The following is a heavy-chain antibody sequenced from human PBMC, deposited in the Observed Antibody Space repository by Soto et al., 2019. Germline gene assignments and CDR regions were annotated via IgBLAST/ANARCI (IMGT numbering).Heavy chain of an antibody. V-gene: IGHV3-30*18. CDR3: VKDRGRGFTSGYIEF. J-gene: IGHJ4*02. CDR2: ISYDGGIQ. D-gene: IGHD5-18*01. Sequence: QVQLVESGGGVVQPGRSLRLSCAASGFTFSASGMHWVRQAPGKGLEWVAIISYDGGIQYHADSVKGRFTISRDNSENTLYLQMNSLRPEDTAVYYCVKDRGRGFTSGYIEFWGQGTLVTVSS. CDR1: GFTFSASG.